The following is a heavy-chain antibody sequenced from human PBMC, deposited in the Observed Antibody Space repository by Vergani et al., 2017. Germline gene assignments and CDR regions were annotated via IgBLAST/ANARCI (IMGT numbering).Heavy chain of an antibody. J-gene: IGHJ5*02. D-gene: IGHD3-10*01. CDR1: GYTFTSYG. Sequence: QVQLVQSGAEVKKPGASVKVSCKASGYTFTSYGISWVRQAPGQGLEWMGWISAYNGNTNYAQKLQGRVTMTTDTSTCTAYMELRSLRSDDTAVYYCARDPVLVYGSGSYFWFDPWGQGTLVTVSS. CDR2: ISAYNGNT. V-gene: IGHV1-18*01. CDR3: ARDPVLVYGSGSYFWFDP.